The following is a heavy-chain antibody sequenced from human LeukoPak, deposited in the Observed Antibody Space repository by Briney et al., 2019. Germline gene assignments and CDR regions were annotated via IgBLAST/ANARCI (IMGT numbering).Heavy chain of an antibody. CDR2: IWYDGSNK. V-gene: IGHV3-33*01. CDR3: ASAYYYETLDGAFDI. CDR1: GFTFSSYG. Sequence: GGSLRLSCAASGFTFSSYGMHWVRQAPGKGLEWVAVIWYDGSNKYYADSVKGRFTISRDNSKNTLYLQMNSLRAEDTAVYYCASAYYYETLDGAFDIWGQGTMVTVSS. D-gene: IGHD3-22*01. J-gene: IGHJ3*02.